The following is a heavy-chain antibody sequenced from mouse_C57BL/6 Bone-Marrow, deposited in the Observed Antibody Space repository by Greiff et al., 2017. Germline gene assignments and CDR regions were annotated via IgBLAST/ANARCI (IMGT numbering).Heavy chain of an antibody. CDR1: GYTFTSYW. Sequence: VKLQQPGAELVKPGASVKMSCKASGYTFTSYWITWVKQRPGQGLEWIGDINPGSGSTNYNEKFKSKATLTVDTSSSTAYMQLSSLTSEDSAVYYCARPYYSNYWYFDVWGTGTTVTVSS. D-gene: IGHD2-5*01. V-gene: IGHV1-55*01. CDR2: INPGSGST. CDR3: ARPYYSNYWYFDV. J-gene: IGHJ1*03.